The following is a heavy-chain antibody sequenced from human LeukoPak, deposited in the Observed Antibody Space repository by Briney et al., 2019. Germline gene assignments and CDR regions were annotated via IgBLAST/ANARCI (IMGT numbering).Heavy chain of an antibody. CDR1: GYTFTSYG. CDR3: AREGKYYYDSSGYSYAFDI. CDR2: ISAYNGNT. V-gene: IGHV1-18*01. J-gene: IGHJ3*02. D-gene: IGHD3-22*01. Sequence: ASVKVSCKASGYTFTSYGISWVRQAPGQGLEWMGWISAYNGNTNYAQKLQGRVTMTTDTFTSTAYMELRSLRSDDTAVYYCAREGKYYYDSSGYSYAFDIWGQGTMVTVSS.